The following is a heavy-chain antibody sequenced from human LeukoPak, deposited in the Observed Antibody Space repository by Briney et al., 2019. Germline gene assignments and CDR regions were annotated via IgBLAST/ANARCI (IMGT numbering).Heavy chain of an antibody. D-gene: IGHD1-1*01. V-gene: IGHV4-34*01. CDR1: GGSLSGYY. CDR2: INHSGST. CDR3: ARDWNPFDY. J-gene: IGHJ4*02. Sequence: SETLSLTCAVYGGSLSGYYWSWIRQPPGKGLEWIGEINHSGSTNYNPSLKSRVTISVDTSKNQFSLKLSSVTAADTAAYYCARDWNPFDYWGQGTLVTVSS.